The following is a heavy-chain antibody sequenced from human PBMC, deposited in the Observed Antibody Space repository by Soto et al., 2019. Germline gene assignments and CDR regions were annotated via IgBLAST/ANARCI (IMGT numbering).Heavy chain of an antibody. CDR1: GFTFSSYW. CDR2: IKQDGSEK. V-gene: IGHV3-7*03. D-gene: IGHD3-9*01. CDR3: ARARGSQIDILTGYYRGKRYFDY. J-gene: IGHJ4*02. Sequence: GGSLRLSCAASGFTFSSYWMSWVRQAPGKGLEWVANIKQDGSEKYYVDSVKGRFTISRDNAKNSLYLQMNSLRAEDTAVYYCARARGSQIDILTGYYRGKRYFDYRGQETLVTVS.